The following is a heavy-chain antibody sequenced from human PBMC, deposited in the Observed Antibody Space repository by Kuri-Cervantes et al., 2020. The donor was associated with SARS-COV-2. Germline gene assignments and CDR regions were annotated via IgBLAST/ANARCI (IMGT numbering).Heavy chain of an antibody. Sequence: GESLKISCAASGFTFSTYTMDWVRQAPGKGLEWVAIISYDGDNKYYGDSVKGRFTISRDNSKNTVYLPMNGLRPEDTAVYYCARGRECSSSSCYSVGNWFDPWGQGTRVTCSS. V-gene: IGHV3-30*04. J-gene: IGHJ5*02. CDR2: ISYDGDNK. CDR1: GFTFSTYT. CDR3: ARGRECSSSSCYSVGNWFDP. D-gene: IGHD2-2*01.